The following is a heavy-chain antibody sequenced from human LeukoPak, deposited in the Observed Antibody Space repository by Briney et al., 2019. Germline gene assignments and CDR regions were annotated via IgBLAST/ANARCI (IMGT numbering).Heavy chain of an antibody. V-gene: IGHV4-59*08. CDR3: ARYAGARTLDAFDI. CDR1: GGSISSYY. CDR2: IYYSGST. Sequence: SETLSLTCTVSGGSISSYYWSWIRQPPGKGLEWIGYIYYSGSTNYNPSLKSRVTISVDTSKNQFSLKLSSVTAADTAVYYCARYAGARTLDAFDIWGQGTMATVSS. J-gene: IGHJ3*02.